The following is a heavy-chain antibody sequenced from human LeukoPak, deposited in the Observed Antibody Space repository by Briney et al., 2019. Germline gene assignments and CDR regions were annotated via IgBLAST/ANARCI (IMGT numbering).Heavy chain of an antibody. CDR3: ARDPGAGLGFDY. J-gene: IGHJ4*02. V-gene: IGHV3-21*01. CDR1: GFTFSSYS. D-gene: IGHD7-27*01. CDR2: ISSSSSYI. Sequence: NPGGSLRLSCAASGFTFSSYSMNWVRQAPGKGLEWVSSISSSSSYIYYADSVKGRFTISRDNSKNTLYLQMNSLRAEDTAVHYCARDPGAGLGFDYWGQGTLVTVSS.